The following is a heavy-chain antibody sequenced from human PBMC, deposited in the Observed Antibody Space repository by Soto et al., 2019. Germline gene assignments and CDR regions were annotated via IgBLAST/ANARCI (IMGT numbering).Heavy chain of an antibody. CDR1: GGSISTRNYY. CDR3: ATFVVPASRHTGFDF. V-gene: IGHV4-39*01. Sequence: ETLSLTRTVSGGSISTRNYYWGWVRQPPGKGLDWIGNIYYSGTTYYNPSLKSRVTISVDTSKNQFSLKLNSVTAADTAVYYCATFVVPASRHTGFDFWGPGTLVTVSS. D-gene: IGHD2-21*02. J-gene: IGHJ4*02. CDR2: IYYSGTT.